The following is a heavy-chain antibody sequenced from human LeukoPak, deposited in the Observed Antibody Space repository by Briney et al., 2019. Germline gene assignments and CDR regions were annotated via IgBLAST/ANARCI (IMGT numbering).Heavy chain of an antibody. CDR2: INHSGST. D-gene: IGHD6-13*01. Sequence: PSETLSLTCAVYGGSFSGYYWSWIRQPPGKGLEWIGEINHSGSTNYNPSHKSRVTISVDTSKNQFSLKLSSVTAADTAVYYCARAPYSSSWYVSVHWFDPWGQGTLVTVSS. J-gene: IGHJ5*02. V-gene: IGHV4-34*01. CDR3: ARAPYSSSWYVSVHWFDP. CDR1: GGSFSGYY.